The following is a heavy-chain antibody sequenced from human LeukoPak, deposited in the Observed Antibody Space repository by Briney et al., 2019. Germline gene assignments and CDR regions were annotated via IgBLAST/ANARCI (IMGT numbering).Heavy chain of an antibody. CDR3: ARDRYSYGYDY. CDR2: INSDGSST. CDR1: GFTFSSHW. V-gene: IGHV3-74*01. J-gene: IGHJ4*02. D-gene: IGHD5-18*01. Sequence: GGSLRLSCAASGFTFSSHWMHWVRQAPGKGLVWVSRINSDGSSTSYADSVKGRFTISRDNAKNTLYLQMNSLRAEDTAVYYCARDRYSYGYDYWGQGTLVTVSS.